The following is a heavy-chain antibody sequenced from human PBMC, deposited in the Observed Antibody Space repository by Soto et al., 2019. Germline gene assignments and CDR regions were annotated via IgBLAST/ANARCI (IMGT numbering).Heavy chain of an antibody. CDR2: IYYSGST. D-gene: IGHD1-1*01. CDR3: ARYNWNDGVAFDI. Sequence: SEALSLTCTVSGGSISSYYWSWIRQPPGKGLEWIGYIYYSGSTNYNPSLKSRVTISVDTSKNQFSLKLSSVTAADTAVYYCARYNWNDGVAFDIWGQGTMVTVSS. CDR1: GGSISSYY. J-gene: IGHJ3*02. V-gene: IGHV4-59*01.